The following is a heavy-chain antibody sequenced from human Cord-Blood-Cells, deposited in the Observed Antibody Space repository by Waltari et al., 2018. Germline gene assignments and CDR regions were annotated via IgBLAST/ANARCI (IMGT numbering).Heavy chain of an antibody. CDR2: IYYSGST. D-gene: IGHD4-17*01. CDR3: ARATVTTAGYYYGMDV. CDR1: GGSISSGDYY. V-gene: IGHV4-30-4*01. J-gene: IGHJ6*01. Sequence: QVQLQESGPGLVKPSQTLSLTCTVSGGSISSGDYYWSWIRQPPGKGLEWIGYIYYSGSTYYTPSLKSRVTISVDTSKNQFSLKLSSVTAADTAVYYCARATVTTAGYYYGMDVWGQGTTVTVSS.